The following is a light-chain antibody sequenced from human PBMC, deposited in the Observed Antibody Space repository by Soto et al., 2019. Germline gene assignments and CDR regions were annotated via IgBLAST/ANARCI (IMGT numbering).Light chain of an antibody. CDR1: QIVLYSSNNKNY. CDR3: QQYYSTPLT. V-gene: IGKV4-1*01. J-gene: IGKJ1*01. Sequence: IVMTQSPDSLAVSLGERATINCKSSQIVLYSSNNKNYLAWYQQKPGQPPKLLIYWASTRESGVPDRFSGSGSGTDFTLTISSLQAEDVAVYYCQQYYSTPLTFGQGTKVDIK. CDR2: WAS.